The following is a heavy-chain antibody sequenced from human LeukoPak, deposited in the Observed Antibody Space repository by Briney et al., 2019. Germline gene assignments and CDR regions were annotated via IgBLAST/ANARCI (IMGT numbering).Heavy chain of an antibody. CDR1: GGSISSYY. Sequence: KSSGTLSLTCTVSGGSISSYYWSWIRQPPGKGLEWIGYIYYSGSTNYNPSLKSRVTISVDTSKNQFSLKLSSVTAADTAVYYCARVSITMVRGVILYYFDYWGQGTLVTVSS. V-gene: IGHV4-59*01. CDR2: IYYSGST. J-gene: IGHJ4*02. D-gene: IGHD3-10*01. CDR3: ARVSITMVRGVILYYFDY.